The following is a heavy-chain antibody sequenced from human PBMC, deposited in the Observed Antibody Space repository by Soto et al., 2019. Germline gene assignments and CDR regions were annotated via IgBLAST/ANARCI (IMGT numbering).Heavy chain of an antibody. V-gene: IGHV2-70*11. CDR3: ARIRGGYDIYYYGMDV. CDR2: IDWDDDK. Sequence: SGPTLVNPTQTLTLTCTFSGFSLSTSGMCVSWIRQPPGKALEWLARIDWDDDKYYSTSLKTRLTISKDTSKNQVVLTMTNMDPVDTATYYCARIRGGYDIYYYGMDVWGQGTTVNVSS. CDR1: GFSLSTSGMC. J-gene: IGHJ6*02. D-gene: IGHD5-12*01.